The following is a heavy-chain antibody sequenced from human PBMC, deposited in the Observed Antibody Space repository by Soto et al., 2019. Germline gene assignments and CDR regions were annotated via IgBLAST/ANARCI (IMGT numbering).Heavy chain of an antibody. V-gene: IGHV4-39*01. CDR2: IYYSGST. CDR3: ARALTLFRTVSIQLELHTRWLDP. J-gene: IGHJ5*02. Sequence: SETLCLTCTVSGGSISSSSYYWGWIRQPPGKGLEWIGSIYYSGSTYYNPSLKSRVTISLDTSKNQFSLKLRSGTAADRAGYYCARALTLFRTVSIQLELHTRWLDPLGQGTLVT. CDR1: GGSISSSSYY. D-gene: IGHD1-1*01.